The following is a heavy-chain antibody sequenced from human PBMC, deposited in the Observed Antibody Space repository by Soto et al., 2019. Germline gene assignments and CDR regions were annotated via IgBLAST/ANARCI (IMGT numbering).Heavy chain of an antibody. V-gene: IGHV1-24*01. CDR3: AIRGYVDYNWFDP. CDR2: FDPEDGET. CDR1: GYTLTELS. D-gene: IGHD3-16*01. Sequence: ASVKVSCKVSGYTLTELSMHWVRQAPGKGLEWMGGFDPEDGETIYAQKFQGRVTMTEDTSTDTAYMELSSLRSEDTAVYYCAIRGYVDYNWFDPWGQATLVTFSS. J-gene: IGHJ5*02.